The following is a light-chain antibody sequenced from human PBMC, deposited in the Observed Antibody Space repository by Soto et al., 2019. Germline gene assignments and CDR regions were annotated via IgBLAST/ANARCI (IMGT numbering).Light chain of an antibody. CDR2: DAS. V-gene: IGKV1-5*01. Sequence: DIQMNQSPSALSASLGDRVTITCRASQSISSWLAWYQQKPGKAPKLLIYDASSLESGVPSRFSGSGSGTEFTLTISSLQPDDFATYYCQQYNSYSQTFGQGTKV. J-gene: IGKJ1*01. CDR3: QQYNSYSQT. CDR1: QSISSW.